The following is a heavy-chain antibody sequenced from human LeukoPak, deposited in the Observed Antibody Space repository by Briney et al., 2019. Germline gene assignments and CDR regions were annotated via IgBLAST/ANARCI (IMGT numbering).Heavy chain of an antibody. CDR1: GFNFRYFW. V-gene: IGHV3-7*01. CDR3: AKGYIIAGRQWYLDL. Sequence: PGGSLRLSCLGSGFNFRYFWMSWVRQAPGKGREWVANMNHDGRETYYADSVKGRFIISRDNAKDSLYLQMNSLRAEDAAVYYCAKGYIIAGRQWYLDLWGRGTLVGVSS. J-gene: IGHJ2*01. D-gene: IGHD6-13*01. CDR2: MNHDGRET.